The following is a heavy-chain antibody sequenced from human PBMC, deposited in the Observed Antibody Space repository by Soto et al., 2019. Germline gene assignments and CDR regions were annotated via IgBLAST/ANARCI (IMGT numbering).Heavy chain of an antibody. V-gene: IGHV4-30-2*06. CDR2: IYPTGST. D-gene: IGHD2-21*02. J-gene: IGHJ2*01. Sequence: SETLSLTCTVSGGSIISGGYSWSWIRQSPEKGLEWLGCIYPTGSTYYHPSLKSRVTISIDTSRNKFSLNLTSVTAADTAVYYCVRPSLKAYCGGDCNPPYWYFDLWGRGTLVTVSS. CDR1: GGSIISGGYS. CDR3: VRPSLKAYCGGDCNPPYWYFDL.